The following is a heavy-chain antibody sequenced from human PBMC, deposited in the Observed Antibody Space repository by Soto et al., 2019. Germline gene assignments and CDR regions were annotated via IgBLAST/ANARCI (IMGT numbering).Heavy chain of an antibody. CDR1: EFTFSSYS. J-gene: IGHJ4*02. V-gene: IGHV3-21*01. Sequence: EVRLVESGGGLVKPGGSLRLSCAASEFTFSSYSMNWVRQAPGKGLEWVSLISSDSTSIYYTDSVKGRFTISRDNAKNSLYRQKDSLRVEDTAVYYCARAVSTMPLGAPGDWGQGTLGTVSS. CDR3: ARAVSTMPLGAPGD. CDR2: ISSDSTSI. D-gene: IGHD3-10*01.